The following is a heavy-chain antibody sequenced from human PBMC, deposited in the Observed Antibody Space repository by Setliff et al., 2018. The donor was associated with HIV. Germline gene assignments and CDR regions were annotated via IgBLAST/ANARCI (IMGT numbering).Heavy chain of an antibody. CDR2: IYTSGST. CDR3: AREGNYNFDNTGYLRGGYYYYCMDV. V-gene: IGHV4-61*02. J-gene: IGHJ6*04. CDR1: GGSISTGTYY. Sequence: PSETLSLTCTVSGGSISTGTYYWSWLRQPAGKGMEWYGRIYTSGSTDYNPSLKRRVTISVDTSKNHFSLTLSSVTAADTAVYYCAREGNYNFDNTGYLRGGYYYYCMDVWGKGTTVTVSS. D-gene: IGHD3-22*01.